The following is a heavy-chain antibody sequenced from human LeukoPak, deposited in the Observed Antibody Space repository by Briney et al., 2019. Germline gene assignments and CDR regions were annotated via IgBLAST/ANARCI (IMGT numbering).Heavy chain of an antibody. J-gene: IGHJ4*02. CDR1: GFPFSSYS. CDR2: ISSSSSTI. CDR3: ARGVVLRFLEWFDY. V-gene: IGHV3-48*01. D-gene: IGHD3-3*01. Sequence: PGESLRLSCAASGFPFSSYSMNWVRQAPGKGLEWVSYISSSSSTIYYADSVKGRFTISRDNAKNSLYLQMNSLRAEDTAVYHCARGVVLRFLEWFDYWGQGTLVTVSS.